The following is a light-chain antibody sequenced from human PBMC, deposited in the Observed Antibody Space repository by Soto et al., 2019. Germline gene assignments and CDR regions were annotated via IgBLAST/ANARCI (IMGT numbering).Light chain of an antibody. CDR1: TSDVGGYNY. CDR2: DVS. CDR3: SSYTSSNTVV. Sequence: QSVLTQPASVSGSPGQSITISCTGTTSDVGGYNYVSWYQQHRAKAPELMIYDVSNRPSGVSHRFSGSKSGNTASLTISGLQAEDEADYYCSSYTSSNTVVFGGGTKLTVL. V-gene: IGLV2-14*01. J-gene: IGLJ2*01.